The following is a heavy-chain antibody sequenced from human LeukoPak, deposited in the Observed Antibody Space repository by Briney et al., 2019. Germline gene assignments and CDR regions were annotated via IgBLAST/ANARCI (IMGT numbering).Heavy chain of an antibody. CDR2: VSGSGSST. Sequence: GGLRLSCAASGFTFSSYWMSWVRQAPGKGLEWVSTVSGSGSSTYYADSVKGRFAISRDNSKNTLYLQMNSLRAEDMAVYYCAKDSTNGVSAISYWGQGTLVTVSS. V-gene: IGHV3-23*01. CDR1: GFTFSSYW. D-gene: IGHD2-8*01. J-gene: IGHJ4*02. CDR3: AKDSTNGVSAISY.